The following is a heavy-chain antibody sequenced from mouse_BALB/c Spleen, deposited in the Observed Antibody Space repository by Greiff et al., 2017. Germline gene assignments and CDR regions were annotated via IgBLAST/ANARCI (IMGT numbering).Heavy chain of an antibody. CDR3: TREHESGLYAMDY. Sequence: EVHLVESGGGLVKPGGSLKLSCAASGSTFSDYYLYWVRQTPGKRLEWVATISDGGSYTYYLDSVRGRFTISRDNAKSNLYLQMSSLKSEDTAMYYCTREHESGLYAMDYWGQGTSVTVSS. V-gene: IGHV5-4*02. J-gene: IGHJ4*01. CDR2: ISDGGSYT. CDR1: GSTFSDYY. D-gene: IGHD1-3*01.